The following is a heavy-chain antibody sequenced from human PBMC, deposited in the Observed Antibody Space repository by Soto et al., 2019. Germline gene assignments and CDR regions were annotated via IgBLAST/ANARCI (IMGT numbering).Heavy chain of an antibody. V-gene: IGHV3-21*01. CDR2: ISSSSRYI. Sequence: GGSLRLSCSTSGFTFSSYSMNWVRQAPGMGLEWVSSISSSSRYIYYADSVRGRFTISRDNAKNSLYLQINSLRAEDTAVYYCARDRLVAATSAPPYCYYGMDVWGQGTTVTVSS. D-gene: IGHD2-15*01. J-gene: IGHJ6*02. CDR1: GFTFSSYS. CDR3: ARDRLVAATSAPPYCYYGMDV.